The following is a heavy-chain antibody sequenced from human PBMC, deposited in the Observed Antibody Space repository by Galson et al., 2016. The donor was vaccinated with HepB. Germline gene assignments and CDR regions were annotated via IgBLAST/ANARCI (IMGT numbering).Heavy chain of an antibody. CDR2: INPSGGKT. Sequence: SVKVSCKAFGYTFRTYYMHWVRQAPGQGLEWMGIINPSGGKTKYAQRFQGRVTMTSDTSTNTLYMELSSLRSDDTAVYYCARGAGKLTTVTTVPSLWSFDLWGRGTLVTVSS. CDR3: ARGAGKLTTVTTVPSLWSFDL. V-gene: IGHV1-46*01. D-gene: IGHD4-17*01. J-gene: IGHJ2*01. CDR1: GYTFRTYY.